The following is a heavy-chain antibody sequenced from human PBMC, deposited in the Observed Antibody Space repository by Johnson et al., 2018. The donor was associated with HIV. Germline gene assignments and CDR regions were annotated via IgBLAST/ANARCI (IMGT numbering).Heavy chain of an antibody. V-gene: IGHV3-20*04. D-gene: IGHD3-22*01. CDR3: ARATYYYDTSGYLIRPRAFDI. J-gene: IGHJ3*02. Sequence: MQLVESWGGLVQLGGSLRVSCTASGFNFDDYGLSWVRQVPGKGLEGVSGINWNGGSIGYADSVKGRFTISRDHSKNTLYLQMNSLRAEDTALYYCARATYYYDTSGYLIRPRAFDIWGQGTVVTVSS. CDR1: GFNFDDYG. CDR2: INWNGGSI.